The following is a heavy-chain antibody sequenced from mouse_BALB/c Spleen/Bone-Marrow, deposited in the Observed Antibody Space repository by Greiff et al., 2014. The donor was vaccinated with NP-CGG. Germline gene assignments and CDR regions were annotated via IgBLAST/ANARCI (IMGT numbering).Heavy chain of an antibody. J-gene: IGHJ1*01. CDR3: ARRYFDV. CDR1: CYTFTSYW. V-gene: IGHV1S41*01. CDR2: IAPGSGST. Sequence: DLVKPGASVKLSCKASCYTFTSYWINWIKQRPGQGLEWIGRIAPGSGSTYYNEMFKGKATLTVNTSSSTAYIQLSSLSSEDSAVYFCARRYFDVWGAGTTVTVSS.